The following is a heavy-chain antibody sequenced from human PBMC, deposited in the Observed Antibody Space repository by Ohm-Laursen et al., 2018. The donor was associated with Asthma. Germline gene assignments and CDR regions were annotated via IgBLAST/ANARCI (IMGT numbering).Heavy chain of an antibody. CDR1: GFTFSSYA. Sequence: SLRLSCAASGFTFSSYAIHWVRQAPGKGLEWVAVISSDGSNKYYVDSVKGRITISRDNSKNTLYLQMNSLRAEDTAVYYCARDREYCTNGVCYTFAYWGQGTLVTVSS. D-gene: IGHD2-8*01. V-gene: IGHV3-30-3*01. CDR3: ARDREYCTNGVCYTFAY. J-gene: IGHJ4*02. CDR2: ISSDGSNK.